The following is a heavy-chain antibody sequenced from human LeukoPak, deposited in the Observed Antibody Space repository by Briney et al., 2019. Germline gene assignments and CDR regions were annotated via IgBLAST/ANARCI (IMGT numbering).Heavy chain of an antibody. CDR1: GGSFSGYY. Sequence: SETLSLTCAVYGGSFSGYYWSWIRQPPGKGLEWIGEINHSGSTNYNPSLKSRVTISVDTSKNQFSLKLSSVTAADTAVYYCARARIVEAYFDYWGQGTLVTVSS. V-gene: IGHV4-34*01. CDR2: INHSGST. D-gene: IGHD1-26*01. CDR3: ARARIVEAYFDY. J-gene: IGHJ4*02.